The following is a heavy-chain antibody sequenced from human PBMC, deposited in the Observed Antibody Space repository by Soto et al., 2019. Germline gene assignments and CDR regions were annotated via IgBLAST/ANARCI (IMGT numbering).Heavy chain of an antibody. D-gene: IGHD2-15*01. Sequence: QITLKESGPTLVQPTQTLTLNCTFSGSSLSTSGVGVGWIRQPPGKALEWLALLYWNDDKRYSPSLKSRLSITKDTYKNQVVLTMTSLDPVDTATYYCAHRRCSGGSCNNVFDIWGQGTMVTVSS. CDR3: AHRRCSGGSCNNVFDI. CDR2: LYWNDDK. J-gene: IGHJ3*02. CDR1: GSSLSTSGVG. V-gene: IGHV2-5*01.